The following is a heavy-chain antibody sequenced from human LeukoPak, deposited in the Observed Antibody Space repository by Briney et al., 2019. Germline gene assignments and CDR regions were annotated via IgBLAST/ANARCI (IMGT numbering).Heavy chain of an antibody. CDR2: IYYSGST. CDR3: ARLGDYVWGSYRNMNDAFDI. Sequence: SETLSLTCTVSGGSISSSSYYWGWIRQPPGKGLEWIGSIYYSGSTYYNPSLKSRVTISVDTSKNQFSLKLSSVTAADTAVYYCARLGDYVWGSYRNMNDAFDIWGQGTMVTVSS. CDR1: GGSISSSSYY. J-gene: IGHJ3*02. V-gene: IGHV4-39*01. D-gene: IGHD3-16*02.